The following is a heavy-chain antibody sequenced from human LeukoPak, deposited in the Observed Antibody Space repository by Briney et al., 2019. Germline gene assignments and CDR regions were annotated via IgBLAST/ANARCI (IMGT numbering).Heavy chain of an antibody. CDR1: GFTFSSYA. D-gene: IGHD3-10*01. CDR3: AKRNTMVRGGPCFDY. Sequence: GGSLRLSCAASGFTFSSYAMSWVRQAPGKGLEWVSAISGSGGSTYYADSVKGRFTISRDNSKNTLYLQMNDLRPDDTAIYYCAKRNTMVRGGPCFDYWGQGLLVTVSS. V-gene: IGHV3-23*01. CDR2: ISGSGGST. J-gene: IGHJ4*02.